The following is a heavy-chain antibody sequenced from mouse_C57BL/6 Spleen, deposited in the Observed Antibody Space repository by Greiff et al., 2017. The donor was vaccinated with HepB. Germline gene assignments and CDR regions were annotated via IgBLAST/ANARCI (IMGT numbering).Heavy chain of an antibody. V-gene: IGHV1-15*01. Sequence: VQVVESGAELVRPGASVTLSCKASGYTFTDYEMHWVKPTPVHGLAWIGAIDPETGGTAYNQKFKGKAILTADKSSSPAYMELRSLTSEDSAVYYCTRPGADDYWGQGTTLTVAS. CDR1: GYTFTDYE. CDR2: IDPETGGT. CDR3: TRPGADDY. J-gene: IGHJ2*01.